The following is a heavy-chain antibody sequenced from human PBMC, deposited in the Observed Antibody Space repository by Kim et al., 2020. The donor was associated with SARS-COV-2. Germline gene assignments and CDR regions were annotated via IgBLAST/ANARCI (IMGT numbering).Heavy chain of an antibody. CDR3: ARDLQVPAAFFDYMDV. CDR1: GFTFSNYG. J-gene: IGHJ6*02. CDR2: IWYSGNNK. Sequence: GGSLRLSCVASGFTFSNYGMHSVRQAPGKGLEWVADIWYSGNNKNYADSVKGRFTISRDNSMNTLYLQMNSLRAEDTAVYYCARDLQVPAAFFDYMDVWGQGTTVTVS. V-gene: IGHV3-33*01. D-gene: IGHD2-2*01.